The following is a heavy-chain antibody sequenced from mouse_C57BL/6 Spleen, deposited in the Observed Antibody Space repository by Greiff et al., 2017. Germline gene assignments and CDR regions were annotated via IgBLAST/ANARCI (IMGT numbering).Heavy chain of an antibody. CDR2: INPSSGYT. J-gene: IGHJ2*01. Sequence: QVHVKQSGAELAKPGASVKLSCKASGYTFTSYWMHWVKQRPGQGLEWIGYINPSSGYTKYNQKFKDKATLTADKSSSTAYMQLSSLTYEDSAVYYCAGGLRGFDYWGQGTTLTVSS. CDR3: AGGLRGFDY. V-gene: IGHV1-7*01. D-gene: IGHD2-4*01. CDR1: GYTFTSYW.